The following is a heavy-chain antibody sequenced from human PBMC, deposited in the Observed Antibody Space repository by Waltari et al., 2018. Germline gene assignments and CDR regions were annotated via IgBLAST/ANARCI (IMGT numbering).Heavy chain of an antibody. Sequence: QVQLVQSGAEVKKPGSSVKVSCKASGGTFSSYAISWVRPAPGQGLEWMGGIIPIFGTANYAQKFQGRVTITADESTSTAYMELSSLRSEDTAVYYCATMTTVTPTGYYYGMDVWGQGTTVTVSS. J-gene: IGHJ6*02. CDR3: ATMTTVTPTGYYYGMDV. CDR1: GGTFSSYA. CDR2: IIPIFGTA. D-gene: IGHD4-17*01. V-gene: IGHV1-69*12.